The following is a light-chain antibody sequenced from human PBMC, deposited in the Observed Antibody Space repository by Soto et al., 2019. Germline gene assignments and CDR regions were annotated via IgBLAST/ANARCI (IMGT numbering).Light chain of an antibody. CDR1: QGISNY. CDR2: AAS. CDR3: RNPSWT. Sequence: DIQMTQSPSSLSASVGDRVTITCRASQGISNYLAWYQQKPGKVPKLLIYAASTLQSGVPSRFSGSGSGTDFTLTISSLQPEDVATYYCRNPSWTFGQGTKVEIK. J-gene: IGKJ1*01. V-gene: IGKV1-27*01.